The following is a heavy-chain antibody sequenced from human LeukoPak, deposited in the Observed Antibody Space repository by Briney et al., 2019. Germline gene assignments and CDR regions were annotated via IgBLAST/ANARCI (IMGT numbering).Heavy chain of an antibody. V-gene: IGHV4-39*07. Sequence: SETLSLTCTVSGGSISSSSYYWGWIRQPPGKGLEWIGSIYYSGSTYYNPSLKSRVTISVDTSKNQFSLKLSSVTAADTAVYYCARTLTGGYYDSSGYYFDYWGQGTLVTVSS. CDR2: IYYSGST. CDR1: GGSISSSSYY. D-gene: IGHD3-22*01. J-gene: IGHJ4*02. CDR3: ARTLTGGYYDSSGYYFDY.